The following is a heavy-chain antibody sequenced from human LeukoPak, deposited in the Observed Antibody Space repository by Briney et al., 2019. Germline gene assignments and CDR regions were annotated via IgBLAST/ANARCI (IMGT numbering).Heavy chain of an antibody. CDR2: IYYSGST. Sequence: PSETLSLTCTVSGGSISSYYWSWIRQPPGKGLEWIGYIYYSGSTNYNPSLKSRVTISVGTSKNQFSLKLSSVTAADTAVYYCAGTPLRYFDWLSSRGGRPRSYWYFDLWGRGTLVTVSS. V-gene: IGHV4-59*01. CDR3: AGTPLRYFDWLSSRGGRPRSYWYFDL. CDR1: GGSISSYY. J-gene: IGHJ2*01. D-gene: IGHD3-9*01.